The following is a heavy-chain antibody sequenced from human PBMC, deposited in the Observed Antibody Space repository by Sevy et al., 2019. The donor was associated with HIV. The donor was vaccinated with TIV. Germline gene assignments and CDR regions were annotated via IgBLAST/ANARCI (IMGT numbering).Heavy chain of an antibody. Sequence: GGSLRLSCAASGFTFSSYGMHWVRQAPGKGLEWVAVIWYDGSNKYYADSVKGRFTISRDNSKNTLYLQMNSLRAEDTAVYYCARGPSSHYDFWSGYPPDYYYGIDVWGQGTTVTVSS. D-gene: IGHD3-3*01. CDR1: GFTFSSYG. CDR2: IWYDGSNK. CDR3: ARGPSSHYDFWSGYPPDYYYGIDV. V-gene: IGHV3-33*01. J-gene: IGHJ6*02.